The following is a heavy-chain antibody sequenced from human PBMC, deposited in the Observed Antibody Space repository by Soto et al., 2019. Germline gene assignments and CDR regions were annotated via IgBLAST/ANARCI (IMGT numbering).Heavy chain of an antibody. Sequence: GPTLVNPTQTLTLTCTFSGFTLSTSGVGVGWIRQPPGKALEWLALIYWNDDKRYSPSLKSRLTITKDTSKNQVVLTMTNMDPVDTATYYCAHRYYDILTGYQGAFDIWGQGTMVTVSS. CDR2: IYWNDDK. J-gene: IGHJ3*02. V-gene: IGHV2-5*01. CDR1: GFTLSTSGVG. D-gene: IGHD3-9*01. CDR3: AHRYYDILTGYQGAFDI.